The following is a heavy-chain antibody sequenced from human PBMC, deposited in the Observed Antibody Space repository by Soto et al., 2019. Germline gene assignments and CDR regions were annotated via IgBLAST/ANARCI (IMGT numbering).Heavy chain of an antibody. Sequence: SETLSLTCTVSGGSISSGDYYWSWIRQPPGKGLEWIGYIYYSGSTYYNPSLKSRVTISVDTSKNQFTLRAEDTAVYYCARDHYGSGNYYFDYWGQGTLVTVSS. D-gene: IGHD3-10*01. CDR1: GGSISSGDYY. V-gene: IGHV4-30-4*02. J-gene: IGHJ4*02. CDR2: IYYSGST. CDR3: ARDHYGSGNYYFDY.